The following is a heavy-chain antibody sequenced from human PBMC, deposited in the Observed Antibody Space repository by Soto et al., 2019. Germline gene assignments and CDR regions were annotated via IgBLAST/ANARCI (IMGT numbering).Heavy chain of an antibody. CDR1: GGYIGGYY. CDR2: VYNGNT. V-gene: IGHV4-59*08. Sequence: SETLCVTCTISGGYIGGYYLTWIRQSPGKGLEYIGYVYNGNTNYNPSLESRVTISVDTSKNQFSLKLSSVTAADTAGYYCARRYGGNLDYWGQGTLVTVSP. D-gene: IGHD1-26*01. CDR3: ARRYGGNLDY. J-gene: IGHJ4*02.